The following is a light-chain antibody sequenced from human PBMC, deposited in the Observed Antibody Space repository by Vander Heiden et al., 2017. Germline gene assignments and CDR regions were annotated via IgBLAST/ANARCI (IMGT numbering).Light chain of an antibody. J-gene: IGKJ2*01. CDR2: GAS. V-gene: IGKV3-20*01. CDR3: QHYGSSYT. Sequence: EIVLTQSPGTLSLSAGERAALSCRASQSVSSKHFACYQQNPRQATRLLMYGASSRATGIPDRFSGSGSGTDFTLTISRLEPEDFAVYYCQHYGSSYTFGQGTKLEIK. CDR1: QSVSSKH.